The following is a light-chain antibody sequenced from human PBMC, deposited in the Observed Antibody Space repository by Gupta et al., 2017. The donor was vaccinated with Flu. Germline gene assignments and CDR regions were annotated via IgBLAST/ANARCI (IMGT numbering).Light chain of an antibody. CDR3: QHSDSTSRT. CDR2: AAS. Sequence: DIQMTQSPSSLSASVGDRVTITCRASQSISSYLNWYQQKPGKAPKLLIYAASSLQSGVPSRFSGSGSGTDFTLTISSLQPEDFATYYCQHSDSTSRTFGHGTKVDIK. V-gene: IGKV1-39*01. J-gene: IGKJ3*01. CDR1: QSISSY.